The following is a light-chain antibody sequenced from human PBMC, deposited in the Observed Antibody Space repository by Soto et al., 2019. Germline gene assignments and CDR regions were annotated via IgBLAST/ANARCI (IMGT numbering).Light chain of an antibody. J-gene: IGKJ5*01. CDR3: QRGSNWPPIA. V-gene: IGKV3-11*01. Sequence: ELVLTQAPASLEITRGEKGTVWYRSSQSVKTFLVWYQQRPGQAPRLLIYDASHRAAGIPARFSGSGFVTDFTLPTDPLEPEDAALYHCQRGSNWPPIACGRGTRLEI. CDR1: QSVKTF. CDR2: DAS.